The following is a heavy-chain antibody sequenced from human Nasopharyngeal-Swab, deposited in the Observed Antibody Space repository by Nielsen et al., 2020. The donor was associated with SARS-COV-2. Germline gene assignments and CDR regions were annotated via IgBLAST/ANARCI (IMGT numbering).Heavy chain of an antibody. V-gene: IGHV4-61*02. CDR3: ARDRSGSYGDAFDI. CDR2: IYTSGST. Sequence: SETLSLTCTVSGGSISSGSYDWSWIRQPAGKGLEWIGRIYTSGSTNYNPSLKSRVTISVDTSKNQFSLKLSSVTAADTAVYYCARDRSGSYGDAFDIWGQGTMVTVSS. J-gene: IGHJ3*02. D-gene: IGHD1-26*01. CDR1: GGSISSGSYD.